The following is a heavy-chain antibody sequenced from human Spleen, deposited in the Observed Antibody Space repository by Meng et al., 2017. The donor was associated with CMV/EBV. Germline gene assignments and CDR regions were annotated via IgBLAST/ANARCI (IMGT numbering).Heavy chain of an antibody. D-gene: IGHD2-2*01. CDR1: YTFTDHY. CDR2: ISPRSGAT. CDR3: ARGRFCSTASCYALFDL. J-gene: IGHJ4*02. Sequence: YTFTDHYRYWVRQAPGQGLEWMGWISPRSGATKYAQRFQGRITMTRDTSISTAYMESSSLKSDDTAVYYCARGRFCSTASCYALFDLWGQGALVTVSS. V-gene: IGHV1-2*02.